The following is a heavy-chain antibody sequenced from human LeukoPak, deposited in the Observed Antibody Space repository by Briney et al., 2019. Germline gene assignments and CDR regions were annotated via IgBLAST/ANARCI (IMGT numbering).Heavy chain of an antibody. D-gene: IGHD1-26*01. Sequence: ASVKVSCKASGYTFTCYYMHWVRQAPAQGLEWMGWINPNSGGTNYAQKFQGRVTITRDTSISTAYMELSRLRSDDTAVYYCARIGPGIVGATWRRGREPPDYWGQGTPVTVSS. CDR3: ARIGPGIVGATWRRGREPPDY. V-gene: IGHV1-2*02. J-gene: IGHJ4*02. CDR1: GYTFTCYY. CDR2: INPNSGGT.